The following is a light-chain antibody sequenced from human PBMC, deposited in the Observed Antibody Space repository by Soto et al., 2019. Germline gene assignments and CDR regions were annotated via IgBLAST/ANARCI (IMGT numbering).Light chain of an antibody. V-gene: IGLV4-60*02. CDR3: ETWYSNTHKV. CDR1: SGHSTYI. J-gene: IGLJ3*02. Sequence: QLVLTQSSSASASLGSSVKLTCILSSGHSTYIIAWHQQQPGQAPRFLMTLDRSGSYNRGSGVPDRFSGSSSGADRYLTISNLQFEDEGDFYCETWYSNTHKVFGGGTKVTVL. CDR2: LDRSGSY.